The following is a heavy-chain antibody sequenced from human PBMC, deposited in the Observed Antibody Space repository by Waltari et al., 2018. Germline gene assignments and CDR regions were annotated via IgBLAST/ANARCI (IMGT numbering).Heavy chain of an antibody. V-gene: IGHV4-38-2*02. D-gene: IGHD3-22*01. J-gene: IGHJ5*02. CDR1: GYSISSGYY. CDR2: IYHSGGT. Sequence: QVQLQESGPGLVKPSETLSLTCTVSGYSISSGYYWGWIRQPPGKGLEWIGTIYHSGGTKYNPSLKSRVTISVDTSKNQFSLKLTSVTAADAGVYYCARLDRFSDYNWFDPWGHGTLVTVSS. CDR3: ARLDRFSDYNWFDP.